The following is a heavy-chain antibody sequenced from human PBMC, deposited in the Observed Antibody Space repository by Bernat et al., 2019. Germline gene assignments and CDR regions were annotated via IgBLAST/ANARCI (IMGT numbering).Heavy chain of an antibody. J-gene: IGHJ4*02. CDR1: GFSFNSYA. Sequence: MQLVESGGGVVQPGRSLRLSCAASGFSFNSYAMHWVRQAPGKGLEWVGRIKSKTDDGTTDYAAPVKGRFTISRDDSKNTLYLQMNSLKIEDTALYYCTTDRCSSISCSDCWGQGTLVTVSS. CDR3: TTDRCSSISCSDC. D-gene: IGHD2-2*01. CDR2: IKSKTDDGTT. V-gene: IGHV3-15*01.